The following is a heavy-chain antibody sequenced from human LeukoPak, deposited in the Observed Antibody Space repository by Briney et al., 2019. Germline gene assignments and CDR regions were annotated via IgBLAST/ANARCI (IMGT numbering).Heavy chain of an antibody. J-gene: IGHJ4*02. Sequence: ASVKVSCKASGYTFTSYYMHWVRQAPGQGLEWMGIINPSGGSTSYAQKFQGRVTMTRDTSTSTVYMELSSQRSEDTAVYYCALSSSWYYFDYWGQGTLVTVSS. CDR3: ALSSSWYYFDY. V-gene: IGHV1-46*03. D-gene: IGHD6-13*01. CDR2: INPSGGST. CDR1: GYTFTSYY.